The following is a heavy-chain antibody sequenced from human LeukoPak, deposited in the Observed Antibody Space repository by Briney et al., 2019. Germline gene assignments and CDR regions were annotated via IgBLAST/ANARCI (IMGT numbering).Heavy chain of an antibody. CDR2: ISGSGGGT. CDR1: GVTFSSYV. Sequence: GGSLRLSCEASGVTFSSYVMSWVRQAPGKGPEWVSGISGSGGGTYYADSVKGRFAISRDNSKNTLYLQMNSLRAEDTAVYYCAKGALGYCSGGSCPIGYWGQGTLVTVSS. CDR3: AKGALGYCSGGSCPIGY. D-gene: IGHD2-15*01. J-gene: IGHJ4*02. V-gene: IGHV3-23*01.